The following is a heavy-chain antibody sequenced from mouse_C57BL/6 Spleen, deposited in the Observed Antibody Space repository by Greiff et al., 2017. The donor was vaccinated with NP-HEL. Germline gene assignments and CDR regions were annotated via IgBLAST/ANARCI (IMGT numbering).Heavy chain of an antibody. CDR2: IDPSDSYT. CDR1: GYTFTSYW. J-gene: IGHJ2*01. Sequence: VQLQQSGAELVKPGASVKLSCKASGYTFTSYWMQWVKQRPGQGLEWIGEIDPSDSYTNYNQKFKGKATLTVDTSSSTAYMQLSSLTSEDSAVYYCARRDYYGSSGDWGQGTTLTVSS. V-gene: IGHV1-50*01. CDR3: ARRDYYGSSGD. D-gene: IGHD1-1*01.